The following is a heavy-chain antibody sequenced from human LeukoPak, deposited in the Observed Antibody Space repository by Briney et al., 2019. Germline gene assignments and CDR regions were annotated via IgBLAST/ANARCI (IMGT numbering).Heavy chain of an antibody. D-gene: IGHD2-21*02. V-gene: IGHV3-11*01. CDR1: GFTFSDYY. J-gene: IGHJ4*02. CDR2: ISSSGSTI. Sequence: PGGSLRLSCAASGFTFSDYYMSWIRQAPGKGLEWVSYISSSGSTIYYADSVKGRFTISRDNAKNSLYLQMNSLRAEHTAVYYCARGPPYIVVVTAIGFFDYWGQGTLVTVSS. CDR3: ARGPPYIVVVTAIGFFDY.